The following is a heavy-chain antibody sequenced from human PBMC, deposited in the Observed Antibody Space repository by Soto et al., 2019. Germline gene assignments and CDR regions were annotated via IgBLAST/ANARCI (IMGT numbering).Heavy chain of an antibody. Sequence: SETLSLTCTVSGGSISSYYWSWIRQPPGKGLEWIGYIYYSGSTNYNPSLKSRVTISLDTSKNQFSLKLSSVTAADTAVYYCARDLAAVPRAFDYWGRGTLVTVSS. V-gene: IGHV4-59*01. D-gene: IGHD6-13*01. CDR3: ARDLAAVPRAFDY. CDR1: GGSISSYY. CDR2: IYYSGST. J-gene: IGHJ4*02.